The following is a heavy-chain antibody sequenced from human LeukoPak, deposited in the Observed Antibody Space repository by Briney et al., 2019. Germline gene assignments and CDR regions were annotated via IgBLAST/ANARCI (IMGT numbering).Heavy chain of an antibody. CDR3: ARGGNYYVDP. CDR1: GFTLSDYW. J-gene: IGHJ5*02. CDR2: IRPDGSIT. D-gene: IGHD3-10*01. Sequence: GGSLRLSCVASGFTLSDYWIHWVRQAPGKGLVWVSRIRPDGSITNSADSLKGRFTISRDNAKNTVDLQLNSLRVEDTAVYYCARGGNYYVDPWGQGTLVTVSS. V-gene: IGHV3-74*01.